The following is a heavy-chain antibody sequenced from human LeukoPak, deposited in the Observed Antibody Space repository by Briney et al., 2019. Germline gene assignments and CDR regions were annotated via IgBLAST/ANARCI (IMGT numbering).Heavy chain of an antibody. CDR2: IYYSGST. CDR3: ARLNGYSYALRAYYYGMDV. J-gene: IGHJ6*04. CDR1: GGSISSYY. Sequence: SETLSLTCTVSGGSISSYYWSWIRQPPGKGLEWIGYIYYSGSTNYNPSLKSRVTISVDTSKNHFSLKLSPVTAADTAVYYCARLNGYSYALRAYYYGMDVWGKGTTVTVSS. V-gene: IGHV4-59*01. D-gene: IGHD5-18*01.